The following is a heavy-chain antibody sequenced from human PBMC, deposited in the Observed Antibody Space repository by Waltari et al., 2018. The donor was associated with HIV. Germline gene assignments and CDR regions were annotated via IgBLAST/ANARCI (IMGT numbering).Heavy chain of an antibody. D-gene: IGHD3-10*01. V-gene: IGHV4-39*07. CDR1: GGSISSSSYY. J-gene: IGHJ4*02. CDR3: ARYSTMVRGVK. Sequence: QLQLQESGPGLVKPSETLSLTCTVSGGSISSSSYYWGWIRQPPGKGLEWIGSIYYSGSTYYNPSLKSRVTISVDTSKNQFSLKLSSVTAADTAVYYCARYSTMVRGVKWGQGTLVTVSS. CDR2: IYYSGST.